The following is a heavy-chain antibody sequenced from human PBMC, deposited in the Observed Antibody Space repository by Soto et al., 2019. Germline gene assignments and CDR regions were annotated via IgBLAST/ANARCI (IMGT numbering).Heavy chain of an antibody. D-gene: IGHD2-15*01. Sequence: SETLSLTCAVYGGSFSGYYWSWIRQHPGKGLEWIGYIYYSGSTYYNPSLKSRVTISVDTSKNQFSLKLSSVTAADTAVYYCATLPGDCSGGSCYFAFDIWGQGTMVTVSS. V-gene: IGHV4-31*11. J-gene: IGHJ3*02. CDR2: IYYSGST. CDR3: ATLPGDCSGGSCYFAFDI. CDR1: GGSFSGYY.